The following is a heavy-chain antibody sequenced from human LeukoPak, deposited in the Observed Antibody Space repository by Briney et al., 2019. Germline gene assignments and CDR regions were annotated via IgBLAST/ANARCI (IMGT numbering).Heavy chain of an antibody. CDR2: ISAYNGNT. CDR1: GYTFTSYG. Sequence: GASVKVSCKASGYTFTSYGISWVRQAPGQGLEWTGWISAYNGNTNYAQKLQGRVTMTTDTSTSTAYMELRSLRSDDTAVYYCARDALGYCSGGSCPTDYWGQGTLVTVSS. CDR3: ARDALGYCSGGSCPTDY. J-gene: IGHJ4*02. V-gene: IGHV1-18*01. D-gene: IGHD2-15*01.